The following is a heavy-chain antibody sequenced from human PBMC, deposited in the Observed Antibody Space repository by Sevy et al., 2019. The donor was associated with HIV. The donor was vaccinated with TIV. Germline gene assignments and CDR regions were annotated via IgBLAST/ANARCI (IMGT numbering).Heavy chain of an antibody. V-gene: IGHV3-23*01. CDR1: GFTFNKFD. J-gene: IGHJ4*02. CDR2: ISRKSLGT. D-gene: IGHD1-1*01. Sequence: GGSLRLSCAASGFTFNKFDMSWVRQAPGKGLEWVSGISRKSLGTYYADPVKGRFSISRDDSKNMLYLQMSSLRGDDTAVYYCAKEGNNSPDKFDSWGQGTLVTVSS. CDR3: AKEGNNSPDKFDS.